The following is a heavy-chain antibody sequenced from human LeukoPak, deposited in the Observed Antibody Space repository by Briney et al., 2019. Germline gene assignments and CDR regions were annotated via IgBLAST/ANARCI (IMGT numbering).Heavy chain of an antibody. Sequence: GGSLRLSCAASGFTFSSYEMNWVRQAPGKGLEWVSYISSSGSTIYYADSVKGRFTISRDNAKNSLYLQMNSLRAEDTAVYYCARDCPDSSGYYLLRSAGYHYYYMDVWGKGTTVTVSS. CDR3: ARDCPDSSGYYLLRSAGYHYYYMDV. CDR2: ISSSGSTI. D-gene: IGHD3-22*01. V-gene: IGHV3-48*03. J-gene: IGHJ6*03. CDR1: GFTFSSYE.